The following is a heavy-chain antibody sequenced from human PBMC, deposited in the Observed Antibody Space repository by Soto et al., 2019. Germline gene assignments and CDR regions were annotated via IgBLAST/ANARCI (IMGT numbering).Heavy chain of an antibody. D-gene: IGHD3-10*01. CDR3: ARAQGSGFLVS. CDR2: IYYSGST. CDR1: GGSISSGDYY. J-gene: IGHJ4*02. Sequence: QVQLQASGPGLVKPSQTLSLTCTVSGGSISSGDYYLSWIRQPPGKGLEWIGYIYYSGSTYYNPSRQSRVTISVDTSKNHFSLKLSSVTAADTAVYYCARAQGSGFLVSWGQGTLVTVSS. V-gene: IGHV4-30-4*01.